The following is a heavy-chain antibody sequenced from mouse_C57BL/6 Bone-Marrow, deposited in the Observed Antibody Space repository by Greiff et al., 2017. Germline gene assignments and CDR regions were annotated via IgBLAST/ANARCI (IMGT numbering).Heavy chain of an antibody. D-gene: IGHD3-1*01. CDR2: FDPENGDT. V-gene: IGHV14-4*01. CDR1: GFNIKDDY. Sequence: VQLQQSGAELVRPGASVKLSCTASGFNIKDDYMHWVKQRPEQGLEWIGWFDPENGDTEYASKFQGKATITADTSSNTAYMQLSCLTSEDTAVYYCTTIYTGPWFAYWGQGTLVTVSA. J-gene: IGHJ3*01. CDR3: TTIYTGPWFAY.